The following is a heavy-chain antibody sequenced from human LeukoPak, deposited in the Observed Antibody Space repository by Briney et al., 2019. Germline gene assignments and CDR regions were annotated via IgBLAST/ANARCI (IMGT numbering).Heavy chain of an antibody. CDR1: GGTFTSYG. CDR2: IIPIYGRA. Sequence: ASVKVSCKASGGTFTSYGISWVRQAPGQGLEWMGKIIPIYGRANYGQKFQGRVTITADELTTTSYMELSSLTAEDMAVYYCAAGGAYEFRDDYWGQGTLVTVSS. CDR3: AAGGAYEFRDDY. V-gene: IGHV1-69*13. J-gene: IGHJ4*02. D-gene: IGHD3-3*01.